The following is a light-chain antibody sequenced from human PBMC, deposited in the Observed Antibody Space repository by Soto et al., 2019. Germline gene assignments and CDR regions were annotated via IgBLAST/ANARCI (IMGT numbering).Light chain of an antibody. V-gene: IGKV3-20*01. CDR3: HQYDSSRT. Sequence: EIVLKQSPGTLSLSPGERATLSCRASQTVTSTFLAWYQQKPGQAPRLLIYGASRRATGIPDRFSGSGSGTDFTITITRLEPEDFAVYYCHQYDSSRTFGQGTKVEMK. J-gene: IGKJ1*01. CDR1: QTVTSTF. CDR2: GAS.